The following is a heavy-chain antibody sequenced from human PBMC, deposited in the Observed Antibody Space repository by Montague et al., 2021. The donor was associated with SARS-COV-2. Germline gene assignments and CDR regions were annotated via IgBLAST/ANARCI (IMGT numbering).Heavy chain of an antibody. CDR1: GGSFSDYY. Sequence: SETLSLTCAVYGGSFSDYYWSRIRQPPGKGLEWIGEINHRGTSNYNPSLKSRVSISVDTSKNQFSLYLGSVTAADTAVYYCAKGRQHFNMIVVVMAGGEYYFGXWAQGTLVTVSS. CDR3: AKGRQHFNMIVVVMAGGEYYFGX. D-gene: IGHD3-22*01. CDR2: INHRGTS. J-gene: IGHJ4*02. V-gene: IGHV4-34*01.